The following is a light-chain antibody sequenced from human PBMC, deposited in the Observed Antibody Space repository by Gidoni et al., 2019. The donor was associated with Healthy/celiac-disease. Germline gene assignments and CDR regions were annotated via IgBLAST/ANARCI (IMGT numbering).Light chain of an antibody. CDR2: YAS. V-gene: IGKV1-33*01. CDR1: QDMSNY. J-gene: IGKJ5*01. Sequence: DIQMTQSTSSLSASVADRVTITCQASQDMSNYLNWYQQNPGKAPKLRIYYASNFETGVQSSFSGSVSGTDFTFTIRSLQPEDIETYYCQQYDNLPPVTFXXXTRLEIK. CDR3: QQYDNLPPVT.